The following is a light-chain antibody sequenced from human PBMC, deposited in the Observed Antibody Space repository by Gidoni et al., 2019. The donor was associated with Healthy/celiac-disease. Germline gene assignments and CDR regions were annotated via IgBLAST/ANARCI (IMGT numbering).Light chain of an antibody. J-gene: IGKJ2*01. Sequence: AIQTTQSPPSLSVSVGDRVTITCRASQGIRNDLGWYQQKQGKAPKLLIYAASSLQSGVPSRFSGSGSGTDFTLTISSLQPEDFATYYCLQNYSYPYTFGQGTKLEIK. CDR1: QGIRND. V-gene: IGKV1-6*01. CDR2: AAS. CDR3: LQNYSYPYT.